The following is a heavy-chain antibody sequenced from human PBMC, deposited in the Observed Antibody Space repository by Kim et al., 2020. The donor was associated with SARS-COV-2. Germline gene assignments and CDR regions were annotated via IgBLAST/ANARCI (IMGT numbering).Heavy chain of an antibody. CDR1: GGSFSGYY. D-gene: IGHD3-10*01. Sequence: SETLSLTCAVYGGSFSGYYWSWIRQPPGKGLEWIGEINHSGSTNYNPSLKSRVTISVDTSKNQFSLKLSSVTAADTAVYYCARGNMVRGVIIKRRLNWFDPWGQGTLVTVSS. V-gene: IGHV4-34*01. J-gene: IGHJ5*02. CDR2: INHSGST. CDR3: ARGNMVRGVIIKRRLNWFDP.